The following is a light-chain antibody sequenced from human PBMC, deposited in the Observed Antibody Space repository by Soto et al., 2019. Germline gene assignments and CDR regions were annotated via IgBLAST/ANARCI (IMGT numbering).Light chain of an antibody. CDR2: KAS. J-gene: IGKJ1*01. CDR3: QQYSTYPWT. V-gene: IGKV1-5*03. CDR1: QTISTL. Sequence: DLQMTQSPSTLSASVGDRVTITCRASQTISTLLAWYQQRPGKAPNLLIYKASSLESGVPSRFSGSGSGTEFTLTISSLQPDDFVTYFCQQYSTYPWTFGQGTKVEVK.